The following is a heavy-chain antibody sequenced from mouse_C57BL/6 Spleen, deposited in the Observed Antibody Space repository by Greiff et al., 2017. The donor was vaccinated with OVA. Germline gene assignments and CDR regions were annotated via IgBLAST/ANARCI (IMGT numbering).Heavy chain of an antibody. V-gene: IGHV1-9*01. J-gene: IGHJ3*01. CDR1: GYTFTGYW. D-gene: IGHD3-2*02. Sequence: QVQLQQSGAELMKPGASVKLSCKATGYTFTGYWIEWVKQRPGHGLQWIGEILPGSGSTNYNEKFKGKATFTADTSSNTAYMQLSSLTTEDSAIYYCARSLDSSGYWFAYWGQGTLVTVSA. CDR2: ILPGSGST. CDR3: ARSLDSSGYWFAY.